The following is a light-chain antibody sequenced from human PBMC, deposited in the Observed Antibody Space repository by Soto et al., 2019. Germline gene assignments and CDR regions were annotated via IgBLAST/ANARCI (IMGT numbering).Light chain of an antibody. CDR2: DAS. CDR1: QSISNW. CDR3: QQYNSYPIT. Sequence: DIRMSQSPSTLSASVGDRVSITCRASQSISNWLAWYQQKPGKAPKVLIYDASSMKSGAPSRFSGSGSGTEFTLTINSLQPDDFATYYCQQYNSYPITFGQGTRLEIK. J-gene: IGKJ5*01. V-gene: IGKV1-5*01.